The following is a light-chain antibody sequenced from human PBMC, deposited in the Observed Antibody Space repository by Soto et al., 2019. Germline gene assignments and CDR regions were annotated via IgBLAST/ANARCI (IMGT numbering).Light chain of an antibody. Sequence: DIQMTQSPSARSASVGDRVGITCRANQSGSGYLNLYRHKPGQAPQLLIYAASSLQSGVPSRFSGSGFGTEFTLTIRSLQPEDFATFYCQQSFRSRTFGQGTQVDIK. V-gene: IGKV1-39*01. CDR2: AAS. CDR1: QSGSGY. CDR3: QQSFRSRT. J-gene: IGKJ1*01.